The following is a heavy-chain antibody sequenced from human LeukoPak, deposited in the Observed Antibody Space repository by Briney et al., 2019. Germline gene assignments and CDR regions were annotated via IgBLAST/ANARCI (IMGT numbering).Heavy chain of an antibody. Sequence: GGSLRLSCAASGFSFSDYYLTWIRQAPGKGLERVSYISGGGGTVDYADSVKGRFTISRDNAKNSLYLQMNNLRVEDTAVYYCGRDPDYGGDPWGQGTLVTVSS. CDR3: GRDPDYGGDP. CDR2: ISGGGGTV. V-gene: IGHV3-11*04. D-gene: IGHD4/OR15-4a*01. CDR1: GFSFSDYY. J-gene: IGHJ5*02.